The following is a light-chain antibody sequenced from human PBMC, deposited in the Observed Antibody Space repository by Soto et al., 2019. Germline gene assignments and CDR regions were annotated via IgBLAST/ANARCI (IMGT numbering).Light chain of an antibody. Sequence: QIPQSPSSLSATVAEGVTIFCRASQGIGNALGWYQQKPGKPPKVLIYGASNLQSGVPPRFSGSGSGTDFTLAISSLQPEDSATYYCLQDINYPWTSGQRTKVDIK. V-gene: IGKV1-6*01. CDR3: LQDINYPWT. CDR2: GAS. J-gene: IGKJ1*01. CDR1: QGIGNA.